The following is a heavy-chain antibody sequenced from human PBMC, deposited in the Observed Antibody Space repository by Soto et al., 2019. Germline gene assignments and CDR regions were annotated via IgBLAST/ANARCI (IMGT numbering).Heavy chain of an antibody. CDR1: GGSISSGDYY. Sequence: PSETLSLTCTVSGGSISSGDYYWSWIRQPPGKGLEWIGYIYYSGSTYYNPSLKSRVTISVDTSKNQFSLKLSSVTAADTAVYYCARDLGYYYDSSGYPYGMDVWGQGTTVTVSS. D-gene: IGHD3-22*01. J-gene: IGHJ6*02. V-gene: IGHV4-30-4*01. CDR2: IYYSGST. CDR3: ARDLGYYYDSSGYPYGMDV.